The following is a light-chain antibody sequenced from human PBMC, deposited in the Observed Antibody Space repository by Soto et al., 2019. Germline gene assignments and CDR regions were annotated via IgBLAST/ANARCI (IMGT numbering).Light chain of an antibody. V-gene: IGKV1-39*01. Sequence: IHMTQSPSSLSASVGDRITVTCRASQRITTYVNWYQRKPGEAPKLLISTSGTLQRGVPSRFSASGSGTDFTLTITRLQPADFATYFCQHTYSTPYTFGQGTKLEIK. CDR1: QRITTY. CDR3: QHTYSTPYT. J-gene: IGKJ2*01. CDR2: TSG.